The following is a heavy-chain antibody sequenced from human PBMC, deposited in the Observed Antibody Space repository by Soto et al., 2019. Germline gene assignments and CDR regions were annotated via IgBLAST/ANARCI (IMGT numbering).Heavy chain of an antibody. CDR1: GFTFNNYA. V-gene: IGHV3-30*04. CDR2: VSSDGKKR. Sequence: GGSLRLSCAASGFTFNNYALHWVRQAPGKGLEWVGVVSSDGKKRYYADSLKGRLTVSRDNSINMLFLQMDSLRPEDTAVYYCAREVGSTFRLDYWVQGTLVTVSS. CDR3: AREVGSTFRLDY. J-gene: IGHJ4*02. D-gene: IGHD1-26*01.